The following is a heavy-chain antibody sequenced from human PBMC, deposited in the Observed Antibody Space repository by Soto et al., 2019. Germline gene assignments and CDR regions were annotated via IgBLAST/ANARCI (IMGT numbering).Heavy chain of an antibody. Sequence: QVQLVQSGAEVKRPGSSVKVSCKASGDTFNFYSINWVRQAPGLGLEWLGRFNPILSLSNYAQRFQGRVTMTADKSTSTAYMILNSLKSEDTAIYYCATSYGSGYRAFDYWGQGALVTVSS. CDR3: ATSYGSGYRAFDY. D-gene: IGHD3-10*01. CDR2: FNPILSLS. J-gene: IGHJ4*02. V-gene: IGHV1-69*02. CDR1: GDTFNFYS.